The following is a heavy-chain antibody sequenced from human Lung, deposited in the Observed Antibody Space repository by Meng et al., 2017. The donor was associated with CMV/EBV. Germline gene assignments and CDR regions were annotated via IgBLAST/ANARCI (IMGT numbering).Heavy chain of an antibody. CDR1: GFTFSSYE. J-gene: IGHJ6*02. D-gene: IGHD2-2*01. CDR3: ASLKDIVVVPAAKGSKYYYYGMAV. Sequence: SCAASGFTFSSYEMNWVRQAPGKGLEWVSYISSSGSTIYYADSVKGRFTISRDNAKNSLYLQMNSLRAEDTAVYYCASLKDIVVVPAAKGSKYYYYGMAVWXRGTTVTVSS. CDR2: ISSSGSTI. V-gene: IGHV3-48*03.